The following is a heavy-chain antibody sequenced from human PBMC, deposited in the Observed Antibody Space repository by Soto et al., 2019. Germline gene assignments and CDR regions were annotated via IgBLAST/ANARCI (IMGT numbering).Heavy chain of an antibody. J-gene: IGHJ6*02. V-gene: IGHV1-18*04. D-gene: IGHD3-22*01. CDR2: ISAYNGNT. Sequence: ASVKVSCKASGYTFTSYGISWVRQAPGQGLEWMGWISAYNGNTLYERKFEGRVSMTVDTSTKTASMELRGLRADDTALYFCARSGRCMTMIVVVPLEVWGQGTAVTVSS. CDR3: ARSGRCMTMIVVVPLEV. CDR1: GYTFTSYG.